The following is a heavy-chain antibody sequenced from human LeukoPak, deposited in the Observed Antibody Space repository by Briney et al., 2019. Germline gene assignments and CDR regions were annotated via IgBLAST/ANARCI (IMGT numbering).Heavy chain of an antibody. Sequence: SETLSLTCTVSGDSISSYYWSWIRQPPGKGLEWVGYIYYSGSTNYNTSLTSRVTISVDTAKNHFSLKLRSVTAADTALYYLSRLLYRGGDCYSAETYYYYVMDVWGQGTTVTVSS. CDR3: SRLLYRGGDCYSAETYYYYVMDV. CDR2: IYYSGST. D-gene: IGHD2-21*02. J-gene: IGHJ6*02. V-gene: IGHV4-59*01. CDR1: GDSISSYY.